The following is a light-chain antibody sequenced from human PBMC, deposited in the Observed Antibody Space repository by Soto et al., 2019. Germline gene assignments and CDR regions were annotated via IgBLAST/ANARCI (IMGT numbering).Light chain of an antibody. Sequence: EIVLTQSPVTLSVSLGERATLSCRASQSVSSNLAWYQQKPGQAPRLLIYAASTRATGVPDRFSGSGSGTELTLAISSLQSEDSATYYCQQYSDWPTWTFGQGTKVEIK. CDR2: AAS. J-gene: IGKJ1*01. CDR3: QQYSDWPTWT. CDR1: QSVSSN. V-gene: IGKV3-15*01.